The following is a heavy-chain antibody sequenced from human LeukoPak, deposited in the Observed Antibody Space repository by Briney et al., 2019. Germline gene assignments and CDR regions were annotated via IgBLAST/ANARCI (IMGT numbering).Heavy chain of an antibody. CDR1: GGSISSGNYY. Sequence: SETLSLTCTVSGGSISSGNYYWGWIRQPPGKGLEWIGSIYYSGSTYYNPSLKSRVTISEDTSKNQFSLKLSSVTAADTAVYYCASTSRILWFGEPNWFDPWGQGTLVTVSS. CDR3: ASTSRILWFGEPNWFDP. CDR2: IYYSGST. V-gene: IGHV4-39*01. D-gene: IGHD3-10*01. J-gene: IGHJ5*02.